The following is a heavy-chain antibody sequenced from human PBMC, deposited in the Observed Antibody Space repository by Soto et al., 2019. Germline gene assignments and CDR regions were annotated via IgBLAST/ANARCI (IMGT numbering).Heavy chain of an antibody. D-gene: IGHD2-2*02. J-gene: IGHJ5*02. Sequence: NPSETLSLTCAVYGGSFSCYYWSWIRQPPGKGLEWIGEINHSGSTNYNPSLKSRVTISVDTSKNQFSLKLSSVTAADTAVYYCARGPRDIVVVPAAIRWFDPWGQGTLVTVSS. V-gene: IGHV4-34*01. CDR2: INHSGST. CDR3: ARGPRDIVVVPAAIRWFDP. CDR1: GGSFSCYY.